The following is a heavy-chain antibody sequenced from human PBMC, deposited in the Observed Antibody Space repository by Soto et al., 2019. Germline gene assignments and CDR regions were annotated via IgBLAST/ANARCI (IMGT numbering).Heavy chain of an antibody. J-gene: IGHJ6*02. CDR1: GGTFSSYA. CDR3: ARDLADYYGSGSYYKPPPMDV. V-gene: IGHV1-69*01. D-gene: IGHD3-10*01. Sequence: SLNGSCKAAGGTFSSYAISWVRQAPGQGLEWMGGITPIFGTANYAQKFQGRVTITADESTSTAYMELSSLRSEDTAVYYCARDLADYYGSGSYYKPPPMDVWGQGTTVTVSS. CDR2: ITPIFGTA.